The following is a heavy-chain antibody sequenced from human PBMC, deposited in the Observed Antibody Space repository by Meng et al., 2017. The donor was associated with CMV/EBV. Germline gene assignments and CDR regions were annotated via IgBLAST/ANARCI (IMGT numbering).Heavy chain of an antibody. CDR3: ARDLRDWFDP. Sequence: GESLKISCAASEIAFSSYAMNWVRLPPGKGLEWVANIKQDGSEKYYVDSVKGRFTISRDNAKNSLYLQMNSLRAEDTAVYYCARDLRDWFDPWGQGTLVTVS. D-gene: IGHD3-16*01. V-gene: IGHV3-7*01. CDR1: EIAFSSYA. CDR2: IKQDGSEK. J-gene: IGHJ5*02.